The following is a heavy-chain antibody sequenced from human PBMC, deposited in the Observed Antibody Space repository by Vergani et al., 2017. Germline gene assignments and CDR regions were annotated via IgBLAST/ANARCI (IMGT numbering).Heavy chain of an antibody. Sequence: QVHLQESRPGLVKPSQTLSLTCTVPRGSISSRGYYWSWIRPHPGKGLEWIGYIYYSGSTYSNPSLKSRVTISVDTSKNQFSLKLSSVTAADTAVYYCAIGHLLGTYYYMDVWGKGTTVTVSS. CDR2: IYYSGST. V-gene: IGHV4-31*03. J-gene: IGHJ6*03. CDR1: RGSISSRGYY. CDR3: AIGHLLGTYYYMDV. D-gene: IGHD1/OR15-1a*01.